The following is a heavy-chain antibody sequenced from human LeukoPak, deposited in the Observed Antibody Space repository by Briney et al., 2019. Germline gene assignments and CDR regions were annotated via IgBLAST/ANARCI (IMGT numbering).Heavy chain of an antibody. CDR2: ISGSGGNT. V-gene: IGHV3-23*01. D-gene: IGHD6-13*01. CDR1: GFTFSSYA. CDR3: ARGEYSSSWGSFDY. J-gene: IGHJ4*02. Sequence: GGSLRLSCAASGFTFSSYAMSWVRQAPGKGLDWVSAISGSGGNTYYADSVKGRFTISRDNSKNTLYLQMNSLRAGDTAVYYCARGEYSSSWGSFDYWGQGTLVTVSS.